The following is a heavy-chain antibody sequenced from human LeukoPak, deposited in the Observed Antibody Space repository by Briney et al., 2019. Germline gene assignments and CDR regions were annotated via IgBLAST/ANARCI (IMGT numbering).Heavy chain of an antibody. CDR3: AHQPSGSYSIDY. V-gene: IGHV4-39*01. CDR2: FYYSGST. CDR1: GGSISSTTSY. D-gene: IGHD1-26*01. J-gene: IGHJ4*02. Sequence: SETLSLTCTVSGGSISSTTSYWGWIRQPPGKGLEWGGSFYYSGSTSFNPSLKSGVTISADMSKNQFSLKLSSVTAADTAVYYCAHQPSGSYSIDYWGQGTLVTVSS.